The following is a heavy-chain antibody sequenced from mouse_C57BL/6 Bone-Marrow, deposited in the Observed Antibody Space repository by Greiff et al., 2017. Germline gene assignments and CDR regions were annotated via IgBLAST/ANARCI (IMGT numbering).Heavy chain of an antibody. Sequence: QVQLQQPGAELVKPGASVKLSCKASGYTFTNYWMHWVKQRPGQGLEWIGMMHPNGGSPDYNEKFKSEATLSVDKSSRTAYMELIILTSEDSAVYYCARSYDYDDYTMDYWGQGTSVTVSS. V-gene: IGHV1-64*01. J-gene: IGHJ4*01. CDR2: MHPNGGSP. CDR1: GYTFTNYW. D-gene: IGHD2-4*01. CDR3: ARSYDYDDYTMDY.